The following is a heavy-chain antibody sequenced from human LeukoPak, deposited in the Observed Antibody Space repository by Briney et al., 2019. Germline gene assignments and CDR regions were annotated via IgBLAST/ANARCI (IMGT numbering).Heavy chain of an antibody. CDR2: IIPIFGTA. CDR1: GGTFSSYA. CDR3: ARGVGLGGWFDP. J-gene: IGHJ5*02. V-gene: IGHV1-69*13. D-gene: IGHD3-16*01. Sequence: SVKVSRKASGGTFSSYAISWVRQAARQGLEWMGGIIPIFGTANYAQKFQGRVTITADESTSTAYMELSSLRSEDTAVYYCARGVGLGGWFDPWGQGTLVTVSS.